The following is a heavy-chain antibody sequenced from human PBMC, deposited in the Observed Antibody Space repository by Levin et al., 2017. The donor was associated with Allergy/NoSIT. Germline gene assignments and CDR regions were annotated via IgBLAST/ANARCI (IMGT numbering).Heavy chain of an antibody. CDR3: AREASYGSGSYFH. Sequence: PKASVKVSCKASGGTFSSYAISWVRQAPGQGLEWMGGIIPIFGTANYAQKFQGRVTITADESTSTAYMELSSLRSEDTAVYYCAREASYGSGSYFHWGQGTLVTVSS. CDR1: GGTFSSYA. J-gene: IGHJ4*02. V-gene: IGHV1-69*13. CDR2: IIPIFGTA. D-gene: IGHD3-10*01.